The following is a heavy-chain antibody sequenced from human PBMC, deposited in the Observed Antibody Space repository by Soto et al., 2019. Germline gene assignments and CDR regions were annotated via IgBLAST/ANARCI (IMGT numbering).Heavy chain of an antibody. V-gene: IGHV4-34*01. CDR1: GGSFSGYY. Sequence: ETLSLTCAVYGGSFSGYYWSWIRQPPGKGLEWIGEINHSGSTNYNPSLKSRVTISVDTSKNQFSLKLSSVTAADTAVYYCARGLVGYDFWTGYYTGIWFDPWGQGTPVTVSS. J-gene: IGHJ5*02. CDR3: ARGLVGYDFWTGYYTGIWFDP. D-gene: IGHD3-3*01. CDR2: INHSGST.